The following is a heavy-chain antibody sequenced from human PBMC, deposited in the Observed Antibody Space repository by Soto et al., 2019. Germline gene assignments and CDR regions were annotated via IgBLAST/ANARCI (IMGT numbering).Heavy chain of an antibody. V-gene: IGHV4-30-4*01. CDR2: IYYSGST. Sequence: QVQLQESGPGLVKPSQTLSLTCTVSGGSISSGDYYWSWIRQPPGKGLEWIGYIYYSGSTFYNPSLKSRVTISVDTSKNQFSLKLSSVTAADTAVYYCARDQVDQSSGLDAFDIWGQGTMVTVSS. J-gene: IGHJ3*02. CDR1: GGSISSGDYY. CDR3: ARDQVDQSSGLDAFDI. D-gene: IGHD2-15*01.